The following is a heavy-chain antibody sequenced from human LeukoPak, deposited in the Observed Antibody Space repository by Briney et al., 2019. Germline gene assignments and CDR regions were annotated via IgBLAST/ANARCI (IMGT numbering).Heavy chain of an antibody. CDR1: GDPMTPYY. CDR2: MSYSGDT. Sequence: SETLSLTCTVSGDPMTPYYWSWIRQPPGKGLEWIGYMSYSGDTRYNPSLKSRVTISVDASINQFSLRLTSMTAADTATYYCARDGRGGLFYYFDSWGPGTLVTVSS. D-gene: IGHD3-16*01. J-gene: IGHJ4*02. CDR3: ARDGRGGLFYYFDS. V-gene: IGHV4-59*01.